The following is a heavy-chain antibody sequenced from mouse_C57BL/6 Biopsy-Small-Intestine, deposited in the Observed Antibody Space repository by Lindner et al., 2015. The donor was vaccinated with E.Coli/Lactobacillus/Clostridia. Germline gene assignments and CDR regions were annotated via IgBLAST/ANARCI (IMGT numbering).Heavy chain of an antibody. V-gene: IGHV1-82*01. CDR2: IYPGDGDT. D-gene: IGHD2-1*01. Sequence: VQLQESGPELVKPGASVKISCKASGYAFSSSWMNWVKRRPGKGLEWIGRIYPGDGDTNYNGKFKGKATLTADKSSTTAYMQFSSLTSEDSAIYYCARRCYGNYNYFDYWGQGTTLTVSS. CDR3: ARRCYGNYNYFDY. CDR1: GYAFSSSW. J-gene: IGHJ2*01.